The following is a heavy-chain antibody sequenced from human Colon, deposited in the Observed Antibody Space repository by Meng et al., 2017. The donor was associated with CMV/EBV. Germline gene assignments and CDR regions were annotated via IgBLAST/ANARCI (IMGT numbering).Heavy chain of an antibody. J-gene: IGHJ4*02. D-gene: IGHD5-24*01. CDR1: GDSITSSF. V-gene: IGHV4-59*01. Sequence: SETLSLTCNVSGDSITSSFWSWIRQPPGKGLEWIGYIYHSGTTNYNPSLKSRVTMSLDTSQNQFSLRLTSVTAADTAVYYCARDGREGYNYYYFDNWGQGMLVTVSS. CDR2: IYHSGTT. CDR3: ARDGREGYNYYYFDN.